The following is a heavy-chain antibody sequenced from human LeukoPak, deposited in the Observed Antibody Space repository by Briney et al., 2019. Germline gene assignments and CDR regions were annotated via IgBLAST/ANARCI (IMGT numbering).Heavy chain of an antibody. J-gene: IGHJ4*02. Sequence: GGSLRLSCAASGFTFDDYAMHWVRQAPGKGLGWVSGISWNSGSIGYADSVKGRFTISRDNAKNSLYLQMNSLRAEDTALYYCAKDIGDYGLLYYFDYWGQGTLVTVSS. CDR2: ISWNSGSI. CDR1: GFTFDDYA. V-gene: IGHV3-9*01. D-gene: IGHD4-17*01. CDR3: AKDIGDYGLLYYFDY.